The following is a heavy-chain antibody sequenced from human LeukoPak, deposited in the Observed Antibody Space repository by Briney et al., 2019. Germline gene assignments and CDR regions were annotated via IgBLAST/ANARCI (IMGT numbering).Heavy chain of an antibody. J-gene: IGHJ6*02. V-gene: IGHV3-11*01. D-gene: IGHD2-2*01. Sequence: GGSLRLSCEASGFTFSDYYMSWIRQAPGKGLEWLAYISGSENYIYYADSVKGRFTISRDNAKNSVYLQMDSLRAEDTALYYCAKGGCSSTSCYGGGAGMDVWGQGTTVTVSS. CDR2: ISGSENYI. CDR1: GFTFSDYY. CDR3: AKGGCSSTSCYGGGAGMDV.